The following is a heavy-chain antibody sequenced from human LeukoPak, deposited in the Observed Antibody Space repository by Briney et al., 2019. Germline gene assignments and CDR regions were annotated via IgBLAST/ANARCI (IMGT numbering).Heavy chain of an antibody. V-gene: IGHV1-18*04. Sequence: GASVKVSCKASGYTFTSYGISWVRQAPGQGLEGMGWISAYNGNTNYAQKLQGRVTMTTDTSTSTAYMELRSLRSDDTAVYYCARSYGSGSPPWFDPWGQGTLVTVSS. J-gene: IGHJ5*02. CDR2: ISAYNGNT. D-gene: IGHD3-10*01. CDR3: ARSYGSGSPPWFDP. CDR1: GYTFTSYG.